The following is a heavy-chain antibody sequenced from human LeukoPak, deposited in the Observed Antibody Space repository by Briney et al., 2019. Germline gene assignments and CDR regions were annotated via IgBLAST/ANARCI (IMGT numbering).Heavy chain of an antibody. D-gene: IGHD1-26*01. V-gene: IGHV3-21*01. CDR3: ARMRVGGYFDY. Sequence: GGSLRLSCAASGFTFSSYWMSWVRRAPGKGLEWVSSISSSSSYIHYADSVKGRFTISRDNAKNSLYLQMNSLRAEDTAVYYCARMRVGGYFDYWGQGTLVTVSS. CDR1: GFTFSSYW. J-gene: IGHJ4*02. CDR2: ISSSSSYI.